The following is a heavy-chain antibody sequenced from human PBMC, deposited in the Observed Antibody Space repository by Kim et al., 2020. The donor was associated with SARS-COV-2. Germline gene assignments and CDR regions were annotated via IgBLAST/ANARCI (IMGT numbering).Heavy chain of an antibody. V-gene: IGHV3-48*02. D-gene: IGHD3-3*01. CDR2: ISSSSSTI. Sequence: GGSLRLSCAASGFTFSSYSMNWVRQAPGKGLEWVSYISSSSSTIYYADSVKGRFTISIDNAKNSLYLQMNSLRDEDTAVYYCSRDPNYDLWSGCYFDYWCQGTLVTVSS. CDR1: GFTFSSYS. CDR3: SRDPNYDLWSGCYFDY. J-gene: IGHJ4*02.